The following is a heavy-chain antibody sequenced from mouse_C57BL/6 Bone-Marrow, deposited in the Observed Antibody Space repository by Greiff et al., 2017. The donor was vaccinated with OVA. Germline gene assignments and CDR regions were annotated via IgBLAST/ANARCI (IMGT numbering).Heavy chain of an antibody. CDR1: GFSFNTYA. CDR2: IRSKSNNYAT. V-gene: IGHV10-1*01. J-gene: IGHJ3*01. Sequence: EVKLMESGGGLVQPKGSLKLSCAASGFSFNTYAMNWVRQAPGKGLEWVARIRSKSNNYATYYADSVKDRFTISRDDSESMLYLQMNNLKTEDTAMYYCVRFDWFAYWGQGTLVTVSA. CDR3: VRFDWFAY.